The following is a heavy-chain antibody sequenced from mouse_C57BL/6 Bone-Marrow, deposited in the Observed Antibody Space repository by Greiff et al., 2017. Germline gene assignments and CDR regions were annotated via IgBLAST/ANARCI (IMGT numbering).Heavy chain of an antibody. D-gene: IGHD2-3*01. V-gene: IGHV14-4*01. CDR1: GFNIKDDY. Sequence: EVQLQQSGAELVRPGASVKLSCTASGFNIKDDYIHWVKQRPEQGLEWIGWIDPEIGDTEYDSKFQGKATITSDTSSNTAYLQLSSLTSEDTAVYYCSSFDGNYFDFWGQGTPLTVAS. CDR2: IDPEIGDT. J-gene: IGHJ2*01. CDR3: SSFDGNYFDF.